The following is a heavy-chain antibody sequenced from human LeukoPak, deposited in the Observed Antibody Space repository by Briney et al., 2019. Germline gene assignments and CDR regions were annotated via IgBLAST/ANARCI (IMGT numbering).Heavy chain of an antibody. CDR2: INTNTGNP. CDR1: GGTFSSYA. V-gene: IGHV7-4-1*02. CDR3: AKAVSFPFSNDAFDI. Sequence: ASVTVSCTASGGTFSSYAISGVRQAPAQGLDWVGWINTNTGNPSNVQGFAGRFAFSLDTSVNTAYLQMNSLRVEDTAIFYCAKAVSFPFSNDAFDIWGQGTVVTVSS. D-gene: IGHD1-14*01. J-gene: IGHJ3*02.